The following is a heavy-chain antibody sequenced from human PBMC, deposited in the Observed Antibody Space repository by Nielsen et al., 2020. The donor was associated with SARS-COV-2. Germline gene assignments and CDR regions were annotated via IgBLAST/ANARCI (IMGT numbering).Heavy chain of an antibody. J-gene: IGHJ6*02. V-gene: IGHV4-34*01. D-gene: IGHD6-13*01. CDR2: INHSGST. CDR3: ARPSIAAAGTRTPDYYYYGMDV. Sequence: SETLSLTCAVYGGSFSGYYWSWIRQPPGKGPEWIGEINHSGSTNYNPSPKSRVTISVDTSKNQFSLKLSSVTAADTAVYYCARPSIAAAGTRTPDYYYYGMDVWGQGTTVTVSS. CDR1: GGSFSGYY.